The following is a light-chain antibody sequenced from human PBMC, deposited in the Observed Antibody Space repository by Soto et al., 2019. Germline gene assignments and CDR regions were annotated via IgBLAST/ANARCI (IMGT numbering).Light chain of an antibody. Sequence: QSGLTQPPSASGSPGQSVAISCTGTSSDGACYNYVSWYQQHPGKAPKLMIYEVNKRPSGVPDRFYGSNSGNTASLTVSGLQAEDEAEYYCSSYAGSSNVFGTGTKVTVL. V-gene: IGLV2-8*01. CDR2: EVN. J-gene: IGLJ1*01. CDR3: SSYAGSSNV. CDR1: SSDGACYNY.